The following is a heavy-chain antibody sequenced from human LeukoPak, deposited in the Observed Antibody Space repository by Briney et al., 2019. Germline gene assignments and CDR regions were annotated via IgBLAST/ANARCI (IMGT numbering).Heavy chain of an antibody. Sequence: PGGSLRLSCAASGFTFGAYTINWVRQAPGKGLEWVSCIFSRSESILYADSVKGRFTISRDNAKNSLYLQMDSLRVEDTAVYYCARDYTGYFPWGQGTLVIVSS. CDR3: ARDYTGYFP. CDR2: IFSRSESI. J-gene: IGHJ5*02. V-gene: IGHV3-21*01. CDR1: GFTFGAYT. D-gene: IGHD3-9*01.